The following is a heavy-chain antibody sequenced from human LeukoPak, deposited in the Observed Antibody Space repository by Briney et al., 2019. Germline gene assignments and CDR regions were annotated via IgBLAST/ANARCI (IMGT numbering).Heavy chain of an antibody. J-gene: IGHJ5*02. V-gene: IGHV1-2*02. CDR1: GYTFTGYY. D-gene: IGHD6-13*01. Sequence: ASVKVSCKASGYTFTGYYMHWVRQAPGQGLEWMGWINPNSGGTNYAQKFQGRVTMTRDTSISTAYMELGRLRSDDTAVYYCARGKTARRIAAAGTDWFDPWGQGTLVTVSS. CDR3: ARGKTARRIAAAGTDWFDP. CDR2: INPNSGGT.